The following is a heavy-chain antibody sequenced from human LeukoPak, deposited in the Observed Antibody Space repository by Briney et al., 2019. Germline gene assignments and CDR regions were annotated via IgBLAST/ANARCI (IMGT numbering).Heavy chain of an antibody. Sequence: SQTLSLTCTVSGGSISSGGYYWSWIRQPPGKGLEWIGYIYYSGSTYYNPSLKSRVTISVDTSKNQFSLKLSSVTAADTAVYYCARYPGLAYCGGDRYPPEGWFDPWGQGTLVTVSS. CDR3: ARYPGLAYCGGDRYPPEGWFDP. CDR1: GGSISSGGYY. D-gene: IGHD2-21*02. CDR2: IYYSGST. J-gene: IGHJ5*02. V-gene: IGHV4-30-4*01.